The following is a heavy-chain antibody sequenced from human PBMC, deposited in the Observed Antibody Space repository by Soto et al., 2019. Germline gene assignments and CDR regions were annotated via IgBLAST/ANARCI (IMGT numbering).Heavy chain of an antibody. V-gene: IGHV3-23*01. J-gene: IGHJ4*02. D-gene: IGHD7-27*01. CDR1: GFTFSSYA. Sequence: EVQLLESGGGLVQPGGSLRLSCAASGFTFSSYAMSWVRQAPGKGLEWVSSIPGSSSTTYYADSVKGRFTISRDNSKNMLYLRMNSLRAEDTAVYYCAKDVPPFAGAANYFDYWGQGTPVTVSS. CDR3: AKDVPPFAGAANYFDY. CDR2: IPGSSSTT.